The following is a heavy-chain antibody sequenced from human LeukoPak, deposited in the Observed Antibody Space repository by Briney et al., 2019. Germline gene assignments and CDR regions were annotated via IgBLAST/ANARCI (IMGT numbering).Heavy chain of an antibody. J-gene: IGHJ6*03. Sequence: ASVKVSCKASGYTFTSYGISWVRQAPGQGLEWMGWISAYNGNTNYAQKLQGRVTMTTDTSTSTAYMELRSLRSDDTAVYYCARVGWGREHYYYYMDVWGKGTTVTVSS. CDR3: ARVGWGREHYYYYMDV. CDR2: ISAYNGNT. D-gene: IGHD6-19*01. V-gene: IGHV1-18*01. CDR1: GYTFTSYG.